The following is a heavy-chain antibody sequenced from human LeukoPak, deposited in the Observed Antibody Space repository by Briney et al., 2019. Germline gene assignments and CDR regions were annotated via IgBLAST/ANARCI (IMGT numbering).Heavy chain of an antibody. Sequence: GGSLRLSCTASGFTFSSYGMHWVRQAPGKGLEWVAVISYDGSNKYYADSVRGRFTISRDNSKNTLYVQMNSLRAEDTAVYYCARDPAKFWSGHDYWGQGTLVTVSS. J-gene: IGHJ4*02. V-gene: IGHV3-30*03. D-gene: IGHD3-3*01. CDR3: ARDPAKFWSGHDY. CDR1: GFTFSSYG. CDR2: ISYDGSNK.